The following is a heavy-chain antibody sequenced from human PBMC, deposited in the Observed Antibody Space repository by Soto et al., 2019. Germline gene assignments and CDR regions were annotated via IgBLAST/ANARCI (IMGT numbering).Heavy chain of an antibody. CDR3: AKTMVRGVRYYYYGMDV. J-gene: IGHJ6*02. CDR1: GGSISSYY. Sequence: SETLSLTCTVSGGSISSYYWSWIRQPPGKGLEWIGYIYYSGSTNYNPSLKSRVTISVDTSKNQFSLKLSSVTAADTAVYYCAKTMVRGVRYYYYGMDVWGQGTTVTVSS. CDR2: IYYSGST. V-gene: IGHV4-59*01. D-gene: IGHD3-10*01.